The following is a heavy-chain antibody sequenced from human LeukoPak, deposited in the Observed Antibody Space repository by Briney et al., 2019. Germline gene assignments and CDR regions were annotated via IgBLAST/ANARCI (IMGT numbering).Heavy chain of an antibody. V-gene: IGHV1-8*01. D-gene: IGHD1-7*01. J-gene: IGHJ3*02. Sequence: ASVKVSCKASGYTFTSYDINWVRQATGQGLEWMGWMNPNSGNTGYAQKFQGRVTMTRNTSISTAYMELSSLRSEDTAVYYCARGLWNITGTTLWAFDIWGQGTMVTVSS. CDR1: GYTFTSYD. CDR3: ARGLWNITGTTLWAFDI. CDR2: MNPNSGNT.